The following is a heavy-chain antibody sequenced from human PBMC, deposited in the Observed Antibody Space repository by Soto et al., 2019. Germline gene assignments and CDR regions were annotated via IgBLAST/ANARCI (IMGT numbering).Heavy chain of an antibody. V-gene: IGHV3-30*04. J-gene: IGHJ3*02. Sequence: GGSLRLSCAASGFTFSSYAMHWVRQAPGKGLEWVAVISYDGSNKYYADSVKGRFTISRDNSKNTLYLQMNSLRAEDTAVYYCARGTARNDAFDIWGQGTMVT. D-gene: IGHD6-6*01. CDR3: ARGTARNDAFDI. CDR1: GFTFSSYA. CDR2: ISYDGSNK.